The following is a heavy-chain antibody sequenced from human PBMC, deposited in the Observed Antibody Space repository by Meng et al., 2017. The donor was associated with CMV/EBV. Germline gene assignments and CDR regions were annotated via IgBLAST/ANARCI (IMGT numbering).Heavy chain of an antibody. Sequence: LCCAASGFTFTNAAMTWVREASGKGLEWIGSIKSKIDGGKIDYAAPVRGRFAISRDDSKATVYLQIDTLEIEDTGMYYCTTLLRGFWGQGTLVTVSS. CDR3: TTLLRGF. V-gene: IGHV3-15*01. CDR2: IKSKIDGGKI. J-gene: IGHJ4*02. CDR1: GFTFTNAA. D-gene: IGHD2-15*01.